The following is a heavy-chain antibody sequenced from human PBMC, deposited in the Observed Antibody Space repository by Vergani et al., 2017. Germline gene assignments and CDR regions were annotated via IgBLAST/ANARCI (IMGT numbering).Heavy chain of an antibody. D-gene: IGHD3-16*01. CDR2: IWSKPYGGTT. V-gene: IGHV3-49*04. Sequence: EVHLVESGGGLVQPGRSLRLSCSGSGFTLGDYAMTWVRQAPGKGLEWVAFIWSKPYGGTTEYAESVKGRLTISRDESKSIAYLQMSSLKAEDTAVYYCTREGLDESYGYFDYWGQGTLVTVSP. J-gene: IGHJ4*02. CDR3: TREGLDESYGYFDY. CDR1: GFTLGDYA.